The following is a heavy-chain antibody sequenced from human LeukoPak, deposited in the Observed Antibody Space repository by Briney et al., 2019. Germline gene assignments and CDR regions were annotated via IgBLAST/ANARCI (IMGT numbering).Heavy chain of an antibody. J-gene: IGHJ4*02. V-gene: IGHV3-23*01. Sequence: GGSLRLSCAASGFTFSSYAMTWVRQAPGTGLEWVSVISGSGGNTYSADSVKGRFTISRDNSKNTLYLQMNSLRAEDTAVYYCASENYYDSSGYYYLHPFDYWGQGTLVTVSS. D-gene: IGHD3-22*01. CDR2: ISGSGGNT. CDR1: GFTFSSYA. CDR3: ASENYYDSSGYYYLHPFDY.